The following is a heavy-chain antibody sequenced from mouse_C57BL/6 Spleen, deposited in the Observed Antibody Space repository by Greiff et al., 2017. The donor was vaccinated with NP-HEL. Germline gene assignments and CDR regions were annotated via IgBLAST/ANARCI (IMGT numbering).Heavy chain of an antibody. J-gene: IGHJ4*01. V-gene: IGHV1-50*01. CDR2: IDPSDSYT. CDR1: GYTFTSYW. Sequence: QVQLQQPGAELVKPGASVKLSCKASGYTFTSYWMQWVEQRPGQGLEWIGEIDPSDSYTNYNQKFKGKATLTVDTSSSTAYMQLSSLTSEDSAVYYCARGDHEAMDYWGQGTSVTVYS. CDR3: ARGDHEAMDY.